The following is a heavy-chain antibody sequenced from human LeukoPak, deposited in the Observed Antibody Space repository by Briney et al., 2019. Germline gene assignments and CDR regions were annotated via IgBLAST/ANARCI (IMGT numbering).Heavy chain of an antibody. Sequence: PGGSLRLSCAASGFTFSSYSMNSVRQAPGKGLEWVSYISSSSSTIYYADSVKGRFTISRDNAKNSLYLQMNSLRAEDTAVYYCARDLSGSYYYYYYMDVWGKGTTVTVSS. CDR2: ISSSSSTI. J-gene: IGHJ6*03. CDR1: GFTFSSYS. CDR3: ARDLSGSYYYYYYMDV. D-gene: IGHD1-26*01. V-gene: IGHV3-48*01.